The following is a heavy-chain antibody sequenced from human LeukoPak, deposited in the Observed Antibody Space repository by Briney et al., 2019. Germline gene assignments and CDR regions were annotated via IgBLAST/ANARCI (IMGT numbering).Heavy chain of an antibody. D-gene: IGHD6-6*01. CDR3: ARGRIAARPGYFDY. CDR1: GGSISSHY. CDR2: IYYSGST. Sequence: SETLSLTCTVSGGSISSHYWSWIRQPPGKGLEWIGYIYYSGSTNYNPSLQSRVTISVDTSKNQFSLKLSSVTAADTAVYYCARGRIAARPGYFDYWGQGTLVTVSS. J-gene: IGHJ4*02. V-gene: IGHV4-59*11.